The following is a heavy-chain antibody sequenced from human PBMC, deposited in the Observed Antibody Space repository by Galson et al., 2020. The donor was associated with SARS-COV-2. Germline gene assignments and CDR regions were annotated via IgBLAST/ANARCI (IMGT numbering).Heavy chain of an antibody. D-gene: IGHD3-10*01. J-gene: IGHJ2*01. CDR3: ARDLGGSGNYYHFLYFDL. CDR1: GGSISSRSYY. CDR2: SYYRGST. V-gene: IGHV4-39*07. Sequence: SETLSLTCTVSGGSISSRSYYWGWIRQTPGKGLEWIGSSYYRGSTYYNPSLRSRVTLSVDTSKNQLSLNLRSVTAADTAVYYCARDLGGSGNYYHFLYFDLWGRGTLVTVSS.